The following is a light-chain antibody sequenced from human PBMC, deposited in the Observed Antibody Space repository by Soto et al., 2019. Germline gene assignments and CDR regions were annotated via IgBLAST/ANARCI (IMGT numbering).Light chain of an antibody. V-gene: IGLV2-14*01. J-gene: IGLJ1*01. CDR2: EVT. CDR3: SSYTSSSTRV. Sequence: QSVLTQPASVSGSPGQSITISCTGTSSDVGGYNYVSWYQQHPGKAPKLVIYEVTKRPSGVSNRFSGSKSGNTASLTISGLQAEDEADYYCSSYTSSSTRVFGTGTKLTVL. CDR1: SSDVGGYNY.